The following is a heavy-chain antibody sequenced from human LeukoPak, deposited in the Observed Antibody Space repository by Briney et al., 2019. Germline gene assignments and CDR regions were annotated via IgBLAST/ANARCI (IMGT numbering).Heavy chain of an antibody. D-gene: IGHD3-22*01. CDR1: GGTFSSYA. V-gene: IGHV1-69*04. CDR2: IIPILGIA. J-gene: IGHJ4*02. CDR3: ARPRKGLTYYDSSGYYETFDY. Sequence: SVKVSCKASGGTFSSYAISWVRQAPGRGLEWMGRIIPILGIANCAQKFQGRVTITADKSTSTAYMELSSLRSEDTAVYYCARPRKGLTYYDSSGYYETFDYWGQGTLVTVSS.